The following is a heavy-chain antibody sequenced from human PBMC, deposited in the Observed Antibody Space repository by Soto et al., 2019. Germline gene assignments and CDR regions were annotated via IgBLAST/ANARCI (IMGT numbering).Heavy chain of an antibody. Sequence: GSLRLSCAASGFTFSDYYMSWIRQAPGKGLEWLSYISGSDDTIYYADSVKGRLTVSRDNAKKSLYLQMNSLRAEDTAVYYCARLPYCTGGTCVGPFGYWGQGALVTVSS. CDR1: GFTFSDYY. CDR2: ISGSDDTI. J-gene: IGHJ4*02. V-gene: IGHV3-11*01. CDR3: ARLPYCTGGTCVGPFGY. D-gene: IGHD2-15*01.